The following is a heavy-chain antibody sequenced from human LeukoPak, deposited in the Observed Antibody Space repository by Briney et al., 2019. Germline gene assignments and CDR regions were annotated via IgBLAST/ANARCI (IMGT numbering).Heavy chain of an antibody. J-gene: IGHJ4*02. Sequence: GESLKISCKGSGYSFTSYWISWVRQMPGKGLEWMGIIYPGDSDTRYSPSFQGQVTISAGKSISTAYLQWSSLKASDTAMYYCARWSSSWSFDYWGQGTLVTVSS. CDR2: IYPGDSDT. CDR3: ARWSSSWSFDY. CDR1: GYSFTSYW. V-gene: IGHV5-51*01. D-gene: IGHD6-13*01.